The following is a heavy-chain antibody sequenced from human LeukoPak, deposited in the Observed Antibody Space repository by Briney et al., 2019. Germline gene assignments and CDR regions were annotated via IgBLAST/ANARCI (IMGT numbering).Heavy chain of an antibody. CDR1: GLTFTNYW. CDR3: ARDVTYYDSSYYYDAFDL. D-gene: IGHD3-22*01. J-gene: IGHJ3*01. Sequence: GGSLRLSCAASGLTFTNYWMTWVRQAPGKGLEWVANINRDGSQKHYVDSVWGRFTISRDNAKSSLYLQLNSLRAEDTAVYYCARDVTYYDSSYYYDAFDLWGQGTMVTVSS. V-gene: IGHV3-7*01. CDR2: INRDGSQK.